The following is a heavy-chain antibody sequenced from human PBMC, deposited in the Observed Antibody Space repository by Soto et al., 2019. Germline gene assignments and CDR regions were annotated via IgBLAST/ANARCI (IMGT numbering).Heavy chain of an antibody. J-gene: IGHJ4*02. CDR1: GGSISSGGYY. CDR2: IYYSGST. V-gene: IGHV4-31*03. D-gene: IGHD4-17*01. CDR3: ARVGTVATFDY. Sequence: SETLSLTCTVSGGSISSGGYYWSWIRQHPGKGLEWIGYIYYSGSTYYNPSLKSRVTISVDTSKNQFSLKLSSVSAADTAVYYCARVGTVATFDYWGQGTLVTVSS.